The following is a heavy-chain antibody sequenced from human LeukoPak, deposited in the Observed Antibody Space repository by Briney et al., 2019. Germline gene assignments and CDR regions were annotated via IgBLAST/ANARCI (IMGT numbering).Heavy chain of an antibody. CDR1: GFTFSSYG. V-gene: IGHV3-23*01. CDR2: ISGSGGST. D-gene: IGHD6-19*01. J-gene: IGHJ4*02. Sequence: GGSLRLSCAASGFTFSSYGMSWVRQAPGKGLEWVSAISGSGGSTYYADSVKGRFTISRDNSKNTLYLQMNSLRAEDTAVYYCARRSGIAVAGAFDYWGQGTLVTVSS. CDR3: ARRSGIAVAGAFDY.